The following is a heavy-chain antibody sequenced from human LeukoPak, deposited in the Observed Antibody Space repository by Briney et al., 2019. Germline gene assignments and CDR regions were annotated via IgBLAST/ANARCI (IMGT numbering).Heavy chain of an antibody. CDR3: ARVYSSSWVVDY. D-gene: IGHD6-6*01. J-gene: IGHJ4*02. V-gene: IGHV4-34*01. CDR1: GGSFSGYY. Sequence: SETLSLTCAVYGGSFSGYYWSWIRQPPGKGLEWIGEINHSGSTNYNPSLKSRVTISVDTSKNQFSLKLSSVTAADTAVYYCARVYSSSWVVDYWGRGTLVTVSS. CDR2: INHSGST.